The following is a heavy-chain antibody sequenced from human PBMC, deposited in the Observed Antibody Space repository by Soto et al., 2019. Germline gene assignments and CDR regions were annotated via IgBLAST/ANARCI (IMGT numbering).Heavy chain of an antibody. D-gene: IGHD3-10*01. V-gene: IGHV3-23*01. CDR3: AKLGSSAWSPHYYFDY. CDR2: ITGSGSDT. CDR1: GFTFNNYA. Sequence: GGSLRLSCAASGFTFNNYAMGWVRQDPGKGLEWVSAITGSGSDTYYLDSVKGRFTISRDNSKNTLFLQMNSLRAEDTAIYYCAKLGSSAWSPHYYFDYWGQGTLVTVSS. J-gene: IGHJ4*02.